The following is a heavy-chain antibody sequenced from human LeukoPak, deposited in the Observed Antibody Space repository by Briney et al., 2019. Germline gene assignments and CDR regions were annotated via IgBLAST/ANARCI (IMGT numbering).Heavy chain of an antibody. J-gene: IGHJ3*02. V-gene: IGHV3-21*01. CDR1: GFTFSSYS. Sequence: GGSLRLSCAASGFTFSSYSMNWVRQAPGKGLEWVSSISSSSSYIYYADSVKGRFTISRDNAKNSLYLQMNSLRAEDTAVYYCVRGPNYDILTGSRNDAFDIWGQGTMVTVSS. D-gene: IGHD3-9*01. CDR3: VRGPNYDILTGSRNDAFDI. CDR2: ISSSSSYI.